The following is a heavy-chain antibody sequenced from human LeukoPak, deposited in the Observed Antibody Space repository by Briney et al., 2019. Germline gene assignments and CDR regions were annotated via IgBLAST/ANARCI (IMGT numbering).Heavy chain of an antibody. Sequence: GGSLRLSCAASGFTFSSYEMNWVRQAPGKGLEWVAYTRDDGSKNWYGDSVKGRFTISRDNSKSTLYLQMNSLRGEDTAVYYCANGDCRGGRCSSGAYWGQGTLVTVSS. CDR2: TRDDGSKN. V-gene: IGHV3-30*02. CDR3: ANGDCRGGRCSSGAY. J-gene: IGHJ4*02. CDR1: GFTFSSYE. D-gene: IGHD2-15*01.